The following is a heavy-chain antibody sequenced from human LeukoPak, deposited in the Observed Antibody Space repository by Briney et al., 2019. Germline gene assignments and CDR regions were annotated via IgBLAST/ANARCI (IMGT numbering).Heavy chain of an antibody. CDR1: GVTFSRFG. Sequence: QTERSLRLSCAASGVTFSRFGVHWVRQAPGRGLEWVAVISYDGNNRYYAESVKGRFTISRDNSKNTLFLQMNSLRPEDTAVYFCALSAGVVGDMVSDPFDIWGQGTMVTVSS. CDR2: ISYDGNNR. CDR3: ALSAGVVGDMVSDPFDI. D-gene: IGHD1-26*01. J-gene: IGHJ3*02. V-gene: IGHV3-30-3*01.